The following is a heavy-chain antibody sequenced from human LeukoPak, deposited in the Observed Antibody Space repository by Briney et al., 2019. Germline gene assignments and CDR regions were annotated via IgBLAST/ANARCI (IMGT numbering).Heavy chain of an antibody. J-gene: IGHJ4*02. CDR2: INPNSGGT. V-gene: IGHV1-2*02. CDR3: ARDNDSRDPPHFDY. D-gene: IGHD3-16*01. Sequence: ASVNVSCKASGYTFTGYYMHWVRQAPGQGLEWMGWINPNSGGTNYAQKFRGRVTITADKSTRTAYMELSSLRSEDTAVYYCARDNDSRDPPHFDYWGQGTLVTVSS. CDR1: GYTFTGYY.